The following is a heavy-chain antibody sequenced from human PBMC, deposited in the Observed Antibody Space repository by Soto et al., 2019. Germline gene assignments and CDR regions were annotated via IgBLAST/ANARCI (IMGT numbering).Heavy chain of an antibody. V-gene: IGHV3-23*01. CDR2: ISGSGGST. CDR1: GFTFSSYA. D-gene: IGHD2-2*01. J-gene: IGHJ6*03. Sequence: PGGSLRLSCAASGFTFSSYAMSWVRQAPGKGLEWVSAISGSGGSTYYADSVRGRFTISRDNSKNTLYLQMNSLRAEDTAVYYCAKGGPGKDIVVVPAARNYYYMDVWGKGTTVTVSS. CDR3: AKGGPGKDIVVVPAARNYYYMDV.